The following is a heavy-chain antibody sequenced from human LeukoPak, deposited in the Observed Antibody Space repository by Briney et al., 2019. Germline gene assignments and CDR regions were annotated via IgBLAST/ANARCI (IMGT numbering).Heavy chain of an antibody. CDR1: GFTFSSYA. CDR3: ARDAPHYYYDSSGYLDY. Sequence: GRSLRLSCAASGFTFSSYAMHWVRQAPGKGLEWVAVISYDGSNKYYADSVKGRFTISRDNSKNTPYLQMNSLRAEDTAVYYCARDAPHYYYDSSGYLDYWGQGTLVTVSS. CDR2: ISYDGSNK. D-gene: IGHD3-22*01. J-gene: IGHJ4*02. V-gene: IGHV3-30*01.